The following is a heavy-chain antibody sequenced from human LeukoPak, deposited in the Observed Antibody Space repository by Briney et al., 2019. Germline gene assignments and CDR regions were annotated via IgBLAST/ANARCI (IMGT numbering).Heavy chain of an antibody. V-gene: IGHV4-31*03. CDR2: IYYSGTT. CDR3: ARGRQWLGIAC. D-gene: IGHD6-19*01. CDR1: GASIGTAGHS. J-gene: IGHJ4*02. Sequence: SETLSLTCTVSGASIGTAGHSWTWVRHRPGQGLEWIGDIYYSGTTYYNPSLMSRLALSVDTSKNQFSLTLNSVTAADTAVYYCARGRQWLGIACWGQGTLVTVSS.